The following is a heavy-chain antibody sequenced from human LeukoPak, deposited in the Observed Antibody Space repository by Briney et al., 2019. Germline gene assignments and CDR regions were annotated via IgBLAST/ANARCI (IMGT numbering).Heavy chain of an antibody. J-gene: IGHJ4*02. D-gene: IGHD2-15*01. CDR1: GFTFSSYG. Sequence: PGGSLRLSCAASGFTFSSYGMHWVRQAPGKGLEWVALIWYDGSSKHYADSVRGRFTISRDNSKNTLYLQMNSLRAEDTAVYYCASSRCSGGSCYVGPFDYWGQGTLVTVSS. CDR3: ASSRCSGGSCYVGPFDY. CDR2: IWYDGSSK. V-gene: IGHV3-33*01.